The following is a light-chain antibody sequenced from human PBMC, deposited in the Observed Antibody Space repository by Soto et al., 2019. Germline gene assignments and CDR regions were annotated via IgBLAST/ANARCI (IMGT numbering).Light chain of an antibody. CDR1: SGDVGAYNF. V-gene: IGLV2-14*01. CDR3: GSYTTLNTMI. J-gene: IGLJ2*01. CDR2: DVT. Sequence: QSALTQPASVSGSPGQSITISCAGTSGDVGAYNFVTWFQQHPGKVPKLIIYDVTDRPSGVSDRFSVSKSGNTASLTISGLLAEDEADYYCGSYTTLNTMIFGGGTKLTVL.